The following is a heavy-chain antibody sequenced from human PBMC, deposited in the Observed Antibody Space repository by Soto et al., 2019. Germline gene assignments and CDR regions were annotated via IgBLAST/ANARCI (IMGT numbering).Heavy chain of an antibody. V-gene: IGHV3-11*06. Sequence: PGGSLRLSCAASGFTSSDYYMSWIRQAPGKGLEWVSYIVSSSTYTNYADSVKGRFTISRDNAKNSLYLEMNSLRAEDTAVYYCARLRASSWYMGGYLDFWGQGTLVTVSS. CDR3: ARLRASSWYMGGYLDF. CDR1: GFTSSDYY. J-gene: IGHJ4*02. CDR2: IVSSSTYT. D-gene: IGHD6-13*01.